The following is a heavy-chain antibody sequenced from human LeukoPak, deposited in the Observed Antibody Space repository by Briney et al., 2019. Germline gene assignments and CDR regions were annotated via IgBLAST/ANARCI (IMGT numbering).Heavy chain of an antibody. CDR3: ARGPLNDYGNDY. D-gene: IGHD4-17*01. V-gene: IGHV4-31*03. CDR2: IYGST. CDR1: GGSISSGGYY. J-gene: IGHJ4*02. Sequence: PSETLSLTCTVSGGSISSGGYYWSWIRQHPGKGLEWIGYIYGSTYYNPSLKSRVTISLDTSKSHFSLKLTSVTAADTAVYYCARGPLNDYGNDYWGQGILVTVSS.